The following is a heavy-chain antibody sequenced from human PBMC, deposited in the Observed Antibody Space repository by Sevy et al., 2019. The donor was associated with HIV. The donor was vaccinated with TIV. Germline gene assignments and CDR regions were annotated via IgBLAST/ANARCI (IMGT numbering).Heavy chain of an antibody. V-gene: IGHV4-61*03. CDR1: GGSVSSGRYY. J-gene: IGHJ6*02. CDR3: AKHGAVQLAFGMDV. Sequence: SETLSLTCTVSGGSVSSGRYYWSWIRQPPGKGLEWIGYFYDSGRTKYNPALKSQVTIAVDMSNNLFSLKLTSVTAADTVVYYCAKHGAVQLAFGMDVWGQGTRVTVSS. CDR2: FYDSGRT. D-gene: IGHD1-1*01.